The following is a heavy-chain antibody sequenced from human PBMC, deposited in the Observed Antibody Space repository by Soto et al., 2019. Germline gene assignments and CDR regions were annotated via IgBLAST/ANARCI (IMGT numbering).Heavy chain of an antibody. CDR1: GFSLSTSGVG. D-gene: IGHD4-17*01. J-gene: IGHJ3*02. Sequence: QITLKESGPPLVKPTQTLTLTCTFSGFSLSTSGVGVGWIRQPPGKALEWLALIYWDDDKRYSPSLKSRLTITKDTSKNQVVLTMTYMDPVDTATYYCAHYGDYRTAFDIWGQGTMVTVSS. CDR3: AHYGDYRTAFDI. V-gene: IGHV2-5*02. CDR2: IYWDDDK.